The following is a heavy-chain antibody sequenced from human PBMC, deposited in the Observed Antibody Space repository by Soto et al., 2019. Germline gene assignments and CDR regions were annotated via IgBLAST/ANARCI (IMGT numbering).Heavy chain of an antibody. CDR2: ISAFNGKT. V-gene: IGHV1-18*01. J-gene: IGHJ4*01. CDR1: GYTFNIYG. CDR3: ARDRVPKSSGFFPFDY. D-gene: IGHD3-22*01. Sequence: QIQLVQSGAEVKKPGASMKVSCKASGYTFNIYGINWVRQAPGQGLEWMGWISAFNGKTNYAQNVQGRVTMTTDTSTSTAYVELRSLRSDDTAVYYCARDRVPKSSGFFPFDYWGHGTLVIVSS.